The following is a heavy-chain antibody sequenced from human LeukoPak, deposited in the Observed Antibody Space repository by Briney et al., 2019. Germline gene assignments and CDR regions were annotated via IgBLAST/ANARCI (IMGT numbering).Heavy chain of an antibody. CDR3: ARQGDGYNYRGIDY. CDR2: FYPGDSDT. Sequence: GESLKISCKGSGYSFTSYWIGWVRQRPGKGLGGVGIFYPGDSDTRYRPSFQGQVTISADKSISTAYLQWSSLKASDTAMYYCARQGDGYNYRGIDYWGQGTLVTVSS. V-gene: IGHV5-51*01. CDR1: GYSFTSYW. D-gene: IGHD5-24*01. J-gene: IGHJ4*02.